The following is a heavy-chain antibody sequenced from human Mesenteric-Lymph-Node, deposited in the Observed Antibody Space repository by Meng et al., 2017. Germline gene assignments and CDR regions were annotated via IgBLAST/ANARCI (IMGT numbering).Heavy chain of an antibody. J-gene: IGHJ2*01. Sequence: GGSLRLSCAASGFTFSSYAMHWVRQAPGKGLEWVSVIFSGGTTSYADSVKGRFTISRHNSMNTLDLQMNSLRAEDTAVYYCARGAFSSSYLYYFDLWGRGTLVTVSS. D-gene: IGHD3-22*01. CDR3: ARGAFSSSYLYYFDL. CDR1: GFTFSSYA. V-gene: IGHV3-53*04. CDR2: IFSGGTT.